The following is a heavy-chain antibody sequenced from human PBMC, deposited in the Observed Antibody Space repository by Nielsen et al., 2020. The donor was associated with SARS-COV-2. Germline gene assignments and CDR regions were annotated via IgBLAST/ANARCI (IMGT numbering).Heavy chain of an antibody. Sequence: GESLKISCKGSGYSFTGYWISWVRQMPGKGLEWMGRIDPSDSYTNYSPSFQGHVTISADKSISTAYLQWSSLKASDTAMYYCARLNYDILTKYYYYGMDVWGQGTTVTVSS. CDR3: ARLNYDILTKYYYYGMDV. V-gene: IGHV5-10-1*01. CDR1: GYSFTGYW. D-gene: IGHD3-9*01. CDR2: IDPSDSYT. J-gene: IGHJ6*02.